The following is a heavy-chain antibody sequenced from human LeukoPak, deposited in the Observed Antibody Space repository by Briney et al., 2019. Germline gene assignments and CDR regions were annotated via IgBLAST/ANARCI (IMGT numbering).Heavy chain of an antibody. J-gene: IGHJ4*02. V-gene: IGHV3-30*04. CDR2: ISYDGSNK. Sequence: GRSLRLSCAASGFTFSSYAMHWVRQAPGKGLEWVAVISYDGSNKYYADSVKGRFTISRDNSKNTLYLQMNSLRAEDTAVYYCAKSGVLDYWGQGTLVTVSS. CDR1: GFTFSSYA. CDR3: AKSGVLDY. D-gene: IGHD3-10*01.